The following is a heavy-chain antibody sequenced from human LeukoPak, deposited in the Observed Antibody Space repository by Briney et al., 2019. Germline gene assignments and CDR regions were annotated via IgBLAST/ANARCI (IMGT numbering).Heavy chain of an antibody. Sequence: GGSLRLSCVASGFTFSSHLMTWVRQAPGKGLEWVATIKQDGTEKYYVDSVRGRFTISRDNANNLLYLQMNSLRDEDTAVYYCASERPSSSWYDYWGQGTLVTVSS. J-gene: IGHJ4*02. CDR3: ASERPSSSWYDY. CDR2: IKQDGTEK. V-gene: IGHV3-7*01. CDR1: GFTFSSHL. D-gene: IGHD6-13*01.